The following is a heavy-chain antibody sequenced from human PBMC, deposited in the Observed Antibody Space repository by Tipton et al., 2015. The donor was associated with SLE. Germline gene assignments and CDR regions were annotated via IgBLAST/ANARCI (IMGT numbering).Heavy chain of an antibody. Sequence: TLSLTCTVSGGSVSSSAYYWGWIRQAPEKGLEWIGTMSYSGTTYYNPSLKSRVTISVDMSKNQFYLKVNSVTAADTAVYYCARGGGYYDSSYDYWGQGTLVTVSS. D-gene: IGHD3-22*01. CDR3: ARGGGYYDSSYDY. V-gene: IGHV4-39*07. CDR2: MSYSGTT. CDR1: GGSVSSSAYY. J-gene: IGHJ4*02.